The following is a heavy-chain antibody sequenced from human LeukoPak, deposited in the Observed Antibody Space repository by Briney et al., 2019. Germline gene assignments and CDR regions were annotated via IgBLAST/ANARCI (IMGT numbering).Heavy chain of an antibody. V-gene: IGHV3-21*01. D-gene: IGHD4-23*01. Sequence: GGSLRLSCTASGFTFSNYNMNWVHQAPGKGLEWVSSITSSTSYIYYADSVKGRFTISRDNAKNSLYLQMNSLRAEDTAVYYCARDTGVVFIDYWGQGTPVTVSS. CDR2: ITSSTSYI. CDR1: GFTFSNYN. J-gene: IGHJ4*02. CDR3: ARDTGVVFIDY.